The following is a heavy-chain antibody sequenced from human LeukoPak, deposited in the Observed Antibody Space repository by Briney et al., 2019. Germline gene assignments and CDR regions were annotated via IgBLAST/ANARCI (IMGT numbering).Heavy chain of an antibody. D-gene: IGHD1-7*01. CDR3: ARANNWNYALGY. CDR1: GGTFSSYD. V-gene: IGHV1-18*01. Sequence: GASVKVSCKASGGTFSSYDISWVRQAPGQGLEWMGWISTGNGNTNYGQKFQGRVTMTTDTSTGTGHMELRSLRSDDTAMYYCARANNWNYALGYWGQGTLVTVSS. J-gene: IGHJ4*02. CDR2: ISTGNGNT.